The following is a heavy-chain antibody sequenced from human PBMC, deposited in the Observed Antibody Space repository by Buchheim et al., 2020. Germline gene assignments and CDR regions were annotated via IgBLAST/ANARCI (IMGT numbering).Heavy chain of an antibody. J-gene: IGHJ6*02. CDR3: ARAKGGITMVRGVPYYYYGMDV. CDR2: INSDGSST. D-gene: IGHD3-10*01. Sequence: EVQLVESGGGLVQPGGSLRLSCAASGFTFSSYWMHWVRQAPGKGLVWVSRINSDGSSTSYADSVKGRFTISRDNAKNTRYLQMNSLRAEDTAVYYCARAKGGITMVRGVPYYYYGMDVWGQGTT. CDR1: GFTFSSYW. V-gene: IGHV3-74*01.